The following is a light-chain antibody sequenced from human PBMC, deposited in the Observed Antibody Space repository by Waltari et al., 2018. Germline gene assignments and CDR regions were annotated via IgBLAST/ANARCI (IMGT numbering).Light chain of an antibody. V-gene: IGLV1-44*01. Sequence: QSVLTQPPSASGIPGQRVAISLSGSSFNIGLNSVNCYQQLPGAAPKLLIYNNQHGAPGVPDLFSAATSATSAGLAIGGLRSEDEGDYYGAAWDDNLNAVVFGGGTKLTVL. J-gene: IGLJ2*01. CDR1: SFNIGLNS. CDR3: AAWDDNLNAVV. CDR2: NNQ.